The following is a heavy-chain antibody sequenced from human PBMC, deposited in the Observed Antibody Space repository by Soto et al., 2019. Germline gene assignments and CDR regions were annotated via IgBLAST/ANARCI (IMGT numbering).Heavy chain of an antibody. CDR1: GFTFSSYG. CDR3: AKDEVATINSYYFDY. D-gene: IGHD5-12*01. Sequence: GGSLRLSCAASGFTFSSYGMHWVRQAPGKGLEWVAVIWYDGSKKYYADSVKGRFTISRDNSKNTLYLQMNSLRAEDTAVYYCAKDEVATINSYYFDYWGQGTLVTVSS. J-gene: IGHJ4*02. CDR2: IWYDGSKK. V-gene: IGHV3-33*06.